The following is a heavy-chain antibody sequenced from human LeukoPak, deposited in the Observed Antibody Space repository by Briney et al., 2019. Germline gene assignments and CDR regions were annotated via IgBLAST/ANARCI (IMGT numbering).Heavy chain of an antibody. CDR1: GFTFSSYA. J-gene: IGHJ5*02. V-gene: IGHV4-34*08. D-gene: IGHD3-22*01. CDR2: INHSGST. CDR3: AIWSYYDPVNL. Sequence: GSLRLSCAASGFTFSSYAMSWVRQPPGKGLEWIGEINHSGSTNYNPSLKSRVTISVDTSKNQFSLKLSSVTAADTAVYYCAIWSYYDPVNLWGQGTLVTVSS.